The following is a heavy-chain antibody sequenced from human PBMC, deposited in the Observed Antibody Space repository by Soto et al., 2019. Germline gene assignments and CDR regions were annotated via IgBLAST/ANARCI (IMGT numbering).Heavy chain of an antibody. J-gene: IGHJ2*01. D-gene: IGHD6-19*01. CDR2: ISAYNGNT. Sequence: QVQLVQSGAEVKKPGASVKVSCKASGYTFTSYGISWVRQAPGQGLEWMGWISAYNGNTNYAQKLQGRGTMTTDTSTSTAYLELRSLRSDDTAVYYCARAITPSSGWSNWYFALWGRGTLVTVSS. CDR1: GYTFTSYG. CDR3: ARAITPSSGWSNWYFAL. V-gene: IGHV1-18*01.